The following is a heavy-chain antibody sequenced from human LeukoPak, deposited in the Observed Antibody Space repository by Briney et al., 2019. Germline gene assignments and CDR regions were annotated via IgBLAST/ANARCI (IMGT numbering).Heavy chain of an antibody. Sequence: GGSLRLSCAASGFTFSSYWMNWVRQAPGKGLEWVASIKQDGNEKYYVDSVKGRFTISRDNTKYSLYLQMNSLRAEDTAVYYCARDGVAPGLYFDYWGQGNLVTVSP. V-gene: IGHV3-7*01. J-gene: IGHJ4*02. CDR2: IKQDGNEK. CDR3: ARDGVAPGLYFDY. CDR1: GFTFSSYW. D-gene: IGHD2-8*01.